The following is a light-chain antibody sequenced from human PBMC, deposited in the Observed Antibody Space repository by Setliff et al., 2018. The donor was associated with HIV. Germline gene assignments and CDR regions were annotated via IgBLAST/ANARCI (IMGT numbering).Light chain of an antibody. CDR2: END. J-gene: IGLJ1*01. CDR3: GTWDSSVNGGYV. CDR1: TSTIGTNY. V-gene: IGLV1-51*01. Sequence: QSALTQPPSVSAAPGQKVTISCSGFTSTIGTNYVSWCQQLPGTAPKVVLYENDKRPAGIPDRFSGSKSATSATLGITGLQTGDEADYYCGTWDSSVNGGYVFGTGTKVTVL.